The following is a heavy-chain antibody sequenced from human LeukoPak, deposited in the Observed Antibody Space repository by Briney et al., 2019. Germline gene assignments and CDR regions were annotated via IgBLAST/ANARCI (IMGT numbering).Heavy chain of an antibody. J-gene: IGHJ4*02. CDR1: GFTFGSSY. Sequence: GGSLRLSFAASGFTFGSSYMHWVRQDPGKGLVWVSCISSDGTSTNYADSAKGRFTISRDNPKNTVYLQMNSLKAEDTAVYYCARDVGSSLHSWGQGTLVIVSS. CDR2: ISSDGTST. V-gene: IGHV3-74*01. D-gene: IGHD2-2*01. CDR3: ARDVGSSLHS.